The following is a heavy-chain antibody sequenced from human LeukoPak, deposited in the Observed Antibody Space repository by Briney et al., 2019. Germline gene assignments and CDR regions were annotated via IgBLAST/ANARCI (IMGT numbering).Heavy chain of an antibody. CDR3: ARDLSSSGGWFDP. CDR2: IYTSGST. V-gene: IGHV4-4*07. Sequence: PSETLSLTCTVSGGSISSYYWSWIRQPAGKGLEWIGRIYTSGSTNYNPSLKSRVTISVDKSKNQFSLKLSSVTSADTAVYYCARDLSSSGGWFDPWGQGTLVTVSS. CDR1: GGSISSYY. D-gene: IGHD6-6*01. J-gene: IGHJ5*02.